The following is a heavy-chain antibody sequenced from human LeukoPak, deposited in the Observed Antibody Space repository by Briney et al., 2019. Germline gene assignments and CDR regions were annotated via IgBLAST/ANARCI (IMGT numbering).Heavy chain of an antibody. CDR2: TKSKTDGGTT. CDR3: TTAAQPMYSSSWFPLFDY. CDR1: GGTFSNAW. J-gene: IGHJ4*02. V-gene: IGHV3-15*01. D-gene: IGHD6-13*01. Sequence: GGSLRLFCAASGGTFSNAWMSWVRQAPGKGLEWVGRTKSKTDGGTTDYAAPVKGRFTISRDDSKNTLYLQMNSLKTEDTAVYYCTTAAQPMYSSSWFPLFDYWGQGTLVTVSS.